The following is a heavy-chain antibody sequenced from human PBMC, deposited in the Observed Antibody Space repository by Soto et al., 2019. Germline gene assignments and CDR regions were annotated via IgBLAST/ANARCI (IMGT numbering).Heavy chain of an antibody. CDR1: GFTFSSYW. J-gene: IGHJ6*03. CDR3: ARVLESDQRRYYYYYYYMDV. Sequence: GGSLRLSCAASGFTFSSYWMSWVRQAPGKGLEWVANIKQDGSEKYYVDSVKGRFTISRDNAKNSLYLQMNSLRAEDKAVYYYARVLESDQRRYYYYYYYMDVWGKGTTVTVSS. V-gene: IGHV3-7*01. CDR2: IKQDGSEK. D-gene: IGHD2-2*01.